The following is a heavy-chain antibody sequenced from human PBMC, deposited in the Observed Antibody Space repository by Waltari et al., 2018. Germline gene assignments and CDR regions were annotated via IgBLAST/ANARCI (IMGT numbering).Heavy chain of an antibody. CDR1: GFTVSGNY. CDR2: ITSNGNT. J-gene: IGHJ6*02. V-gene: IGHV3-66*01. Sequence: EVQLVESGGGLVQPGGSLILSCAASGFTVSGNYMSWVRQAPGKGLEWVSIITSNGNTIYADSVKGRFTISRDNSKNTLYLQINSLRADDTGVYYCASRERSGYYYGMDVWGQGTTVTVSS. CDR3: ASRERSGYYYGMDV. D-gene: IGHD1-26*01.